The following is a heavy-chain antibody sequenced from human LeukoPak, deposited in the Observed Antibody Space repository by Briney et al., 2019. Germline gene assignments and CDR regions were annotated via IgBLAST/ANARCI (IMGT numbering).Heavy chain of an antibody. CDR1: GYTFTSYD. V-gene: IGHV1-8*01. D-gene: IGHD6-13*01. Sequence: GASVKVSCKAAGYTFTSYDINWVRQATGQGLEWMGWMNPNSGNTGYAQKFQGRVTMTRNTSISTAYMELSSLRSADTAVYYCARAGSSWYGFYYYYYMDVWGKGTTVTISS. CDR2: MNPNSGNT. CDR3: ARAGSSWYGFYYYYYMDV. J-gene: IGHJ6*03.